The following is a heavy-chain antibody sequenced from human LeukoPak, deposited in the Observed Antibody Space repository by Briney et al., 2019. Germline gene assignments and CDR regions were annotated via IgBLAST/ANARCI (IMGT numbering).Heavy chain of an antibody. CDR3: ARESRGTHDY. D-gene: IGHD1-1*01. J-gene: IGHJ4*02. Sequence: GGSLRLSCAASGFTFSSYAMPWVRQAPGKGLEWVAVISYDGSNKYYADSVKGRFTISRDNSKNTLYLQMNSLRAEDTAVYYCARESRGTHDYWGQGTLVTVSS. CDR1: GFTFSSYA. V-gene: IGHV3-30-3*01. CDR2: ISYDGSNK.